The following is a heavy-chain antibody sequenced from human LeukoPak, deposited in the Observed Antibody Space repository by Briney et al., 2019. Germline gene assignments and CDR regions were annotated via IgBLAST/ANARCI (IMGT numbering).Heavy chain of an antibody. V-gene: IGHV4-39*07. CDR2: IYSSGST. J-gene: IGHJ3*02. CDR1: GASISGSGYY. D-gene: IGHD1-26*01. CDR3: ARGPGWEPVAEEEDAFDI. Sequence: SETLSLTCAVSGASISGSGYYWGWIRQPPGKGLEWIGNIYSSGSTYYNASLQSRVTISIDTSKNQFSLKLSSVTAADTAVYYCARGPGWEPVAEEEDAFDIWGQGTMVTVSS.